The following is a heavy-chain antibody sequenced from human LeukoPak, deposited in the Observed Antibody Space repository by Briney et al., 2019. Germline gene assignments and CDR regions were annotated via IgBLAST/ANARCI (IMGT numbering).Heavy chain of an antibody. V-gene: IGHV3-48*03. CDR1: GFTFSNYA. Sequence: EPGGSLRLSCTVSGFTFSNYAMHWVRQAPGKGLEWVSYISSSGSTIYYADSVKGRFTISRDNAKNSLYLQMNSLRAEDTAVYYCAELGITMIGGVWGKGTTVTISS. D-gene: IGHD3-10*02. CDR2: ISSSGSTI. J-gene: IGHJ6*04. CDR3: AELGITMIGGV.